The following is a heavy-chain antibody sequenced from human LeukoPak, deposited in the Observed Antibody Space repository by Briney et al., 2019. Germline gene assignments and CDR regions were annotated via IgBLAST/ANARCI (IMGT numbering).Heavy chain of an antibody. Sequence: SETLSLTCTVSGGSISSSSYYWGWIRQPPGKGLEWIGRIYTSGSTNYNPSLKSRVTMSVDTSKNQFSLKLSSVTAADTAVYYCARGPWWGGNDYWGQGTLVTVSS. D-gene: IGHD2-8*02. J-gene: IGHJ4*02. CDR3: ARGPWWGGNDY. V-gene: IGHV4-61*05. CDR1: GGSISSSSYY. CDR2: IYTSGST.